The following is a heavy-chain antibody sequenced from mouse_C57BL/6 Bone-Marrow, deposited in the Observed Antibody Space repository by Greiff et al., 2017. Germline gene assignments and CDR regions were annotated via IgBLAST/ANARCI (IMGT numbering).Heavy chain of an antibody. V-gene: IGHV2-5*01. Sequence: VKLMESGPGLVQPSQSLSITCTVSGFSLTSYGVHWVRQSPGKGLEWLGVIWRGGSTDYNAAFMSRLSITKDNSKSQVFFKMNSLQADDTAIYYWAKNGGGNSYYFDYWGQGTTLTVSS. CDR2: IWRGGST. D-gene: IGHD2-1*01. J-gene: IGHJ2*01. CDR1: GFSLTSYG. CDR3: AKNGGGNSYYFDY.